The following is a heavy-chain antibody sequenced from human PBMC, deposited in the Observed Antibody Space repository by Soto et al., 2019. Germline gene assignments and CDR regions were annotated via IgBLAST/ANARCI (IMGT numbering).Heavy chain of an antibody. CDR2: ISAYNGNT. J-gene: IGHJ6*02. V-gene: IGHV1-18*01. Sequence: ASVKVSCKASGYTFTSYGISWVRQAPGQGLEWMGWISAYNGNTDYAQKLQGRVTMTTDTSTSTAYMELRSLRSDDTAVYYCARDSSTGYYSGMDVWGQGTTVTVSS. CDR1: GYTFTSYG. CDR3: ARDSSTGYYSGMDV.